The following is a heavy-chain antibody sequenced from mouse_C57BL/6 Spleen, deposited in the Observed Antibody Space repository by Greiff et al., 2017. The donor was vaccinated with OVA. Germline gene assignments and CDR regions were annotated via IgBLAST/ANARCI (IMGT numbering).Heavy chain of an antibody. J-gene: IGHJ1*03. CDR1: GFTFSDYG. V-gene: IGHV5-17*01. CDR3: ARSYPWYFDV. D-gene: IGHD2-10*01. Sequence: EVQLVESGGGLVKTGGSLTLSCVASGFTFSDYGMHWVRQAPEKGLEWVAHISSGSSTIYYADTVKGRFTISRDNAKNTLFLQMTSLRSEDTAMYYCARSYPWYFDVWGTGTTVTVSS. CDR2: ISSGSSTI.